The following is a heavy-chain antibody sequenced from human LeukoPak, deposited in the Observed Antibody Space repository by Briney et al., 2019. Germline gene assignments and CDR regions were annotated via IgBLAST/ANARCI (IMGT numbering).Heavy chain of an antibody. J-gene: IGHJ4*02. Sequence: ASVKVSCKASDYTFTSYGISWVRQAPGQGLEWMGWISAYNGNTNYAQKLQGRVTMTTETSTSTAYMELRSLRSDDTAMYYCARDLFQGYSSGCDYWGQGTLVTVSS. V-gene: IGHV1-18*01. CDR2: ISAYNGNT. D-gene: IGHD6-19*01. CDR3: ARDLFQGYSSGCDY. CDR1: DYTFTSYG.